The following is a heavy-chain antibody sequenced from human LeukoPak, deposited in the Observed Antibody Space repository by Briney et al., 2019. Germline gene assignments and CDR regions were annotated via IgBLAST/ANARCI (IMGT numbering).Heavy chain of an antibody. CDR2: VSDSGDIT. Sequence: PGTSLRLSCAASGFPFSSYGMHWVRQAPGKGLEWVSFVSDSGDITYYTDSVKGRFTISRDNSINTLWLQMSSLRAEDTAVYYCVKVGTTGTNNWFDSWGQGTLVTVSS. D-gene: IGHD1-1*01. J-gene: IGHJ5*01. CDR3: VKVGTTGTNNWFDS. CDR1: GFPFSSYG. V-gene: IGHV3-23*01.